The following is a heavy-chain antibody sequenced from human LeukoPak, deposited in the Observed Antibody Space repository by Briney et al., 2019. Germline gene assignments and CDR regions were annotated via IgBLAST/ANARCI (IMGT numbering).Heavy chain of an antibody. CDR2: INHSGST. CDR1: GGSFSGYY. D-gene: IGHD3-22*01. Sequence: SETLSLTCAVYGGSFSGYYWSWIRQPPGKGLEWIGEINHSGSTNYNPSLKSRVTISVDTSKNQFSLKLSSVTAADTAVYYCARGHYYDSSGYSSWYFDLWGRGTLVTVSS. CDR3: ARGHYYDSSGYSSWYFDL. J-gene: IGHJ2*01. V-gene: IGHV4-34*01.